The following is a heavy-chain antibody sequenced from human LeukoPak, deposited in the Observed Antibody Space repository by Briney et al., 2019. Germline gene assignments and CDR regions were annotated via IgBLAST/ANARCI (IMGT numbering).Heavy chain of an antibody. V-gene: IGHV4-39*07. J-gene: IGHJ4*02. Sequence: SETLSLTCTISGGSISSSSYYWGWIRQPPGKGLEWIGSIYYSGSTYYNPSLKSRVTISVDTSKNQFSLKLSSVTAADTAVYYCVGGSYGFDYWGQGTLVTVSS. CDR1: GGSISSSSYY. CDR3: VGGSYGFDY. D-gene: IGHD1-26*01. CDR2: IYYSGST.